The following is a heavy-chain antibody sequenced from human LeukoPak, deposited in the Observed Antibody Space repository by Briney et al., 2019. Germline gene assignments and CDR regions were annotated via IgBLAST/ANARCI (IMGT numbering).Heavy chain of an antibody. V-gene: IGHV4-39*07. J-gene: IGHJ4*02. CDR2: IYYSGST. D-gene: IGHD2-2*01. CDR1: GGFIGTRGYF. Sequence: SETLSLTCSVSGGFIGTRGYFWGWIRQPPGKGLEWIASIYYSGSTYNNPSLKSRVTISLDTSKNQFSLKVTSVSAADTAVYYCASGRIVVVPAAINYWGQGTLVTVSS. CDR3: ASGRIVVVPAAINY.